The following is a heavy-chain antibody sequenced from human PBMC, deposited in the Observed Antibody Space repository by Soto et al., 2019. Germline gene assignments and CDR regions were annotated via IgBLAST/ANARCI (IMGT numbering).Heavy chain of an antibody. CDR2: IYTGGST. CDR1: IFTCSSNY. CDR3: ARESSGNYYFDY. J-gene: IGHJ4*02. D-gene: IGHD1-26*01. Sequence: GGSLRLSCVVSIFTCSSNYMTWVRQTPGKGLEWVSVIYTGGSTYYADSVKGRFTISRDNSKNTLYLQMNSLRAEDTAVYYCARESSGNYYFDYWGQGTLVTVSS. V-gene: IGHV3-53*01.